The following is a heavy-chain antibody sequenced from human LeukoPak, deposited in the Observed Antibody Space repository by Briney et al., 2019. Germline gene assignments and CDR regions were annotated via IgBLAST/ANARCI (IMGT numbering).Heavy chain of an antibody. CDR3: AKGAYDYIEMGYFDY. J-gene: IGHJ4*02. CDR2: IIGSSGDT. V-gene: IGHV3-23*01. Sequence: GGSLRLSCAASGFILTNFAMSWVRQAPGKGLEWVSLIIGSSGDTFYADSVKGRFTTSRDNSKNRLYLQMNSLRAEDTALYYCAKGAYDYIEMGYFDYWGQGTLVTVSS. CDR1: GFILTNFA. D-gene: IGHD5-12*01.